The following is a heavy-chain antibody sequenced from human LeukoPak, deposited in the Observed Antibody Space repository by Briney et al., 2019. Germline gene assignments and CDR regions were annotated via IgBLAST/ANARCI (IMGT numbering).Heavy chain of an antibody. Sequence: PGGSLRLSCAASGFSFSSCMNWVRQAPGKGLEWVSSISSSGSYIYYADSVKGRFTISRDNAKNSLYLQMNSLRAEDTAVYYCAELGITMIGGVWGKGTTVTISS. CDR2: ISSSGSYI. D-gene: IGHD3-10*02. J-gene: IGHJ6*04. CDR3: AELGITMIGGV. CDR1: GFSFSSC. V-gene: IGHV3-21*01.